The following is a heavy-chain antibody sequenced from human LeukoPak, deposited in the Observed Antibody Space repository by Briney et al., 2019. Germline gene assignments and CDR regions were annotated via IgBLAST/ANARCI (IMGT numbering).Heavy chain of an antibody. CDR3: ARDPTMLSSSGPNYFDY. D-gene: IGHD6-19*01. Sequence: PGGSLRLSCAASGFTFSSYSMNWVRQAPGKGLEWVSSISSSSSYIYYADSVKGRFTISRDNAKNSLYLQMNSLRAEDTAVYYCARDPTMLSSSGPNYFDYWGQGTLVTVSS. CDR1: GFTFSSYS. V-gene: IGHV3-21*01. CDR2: ISSSSSYI. J-gene: IGHJ4*02.